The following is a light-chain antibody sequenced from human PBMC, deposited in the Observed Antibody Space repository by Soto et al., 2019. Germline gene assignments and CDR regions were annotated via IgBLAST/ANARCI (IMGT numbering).Light chain of an antibody. CDR3: LHFNNYYVA. J-gene: IGKJ1*01. Sequence: DIQMTQSPSTLSASVGDRVTITCRASQNINMWLAWYQQKPGKAPRVVVNKASTLETGVPSRFSGSGLGTEFTLTIDGLQPDDFATYYCLHFNNYYVAFGQGTRVEVK. CDR1: QNINMW. CDR2: KAS. V-gene: IGKV1-5*03.